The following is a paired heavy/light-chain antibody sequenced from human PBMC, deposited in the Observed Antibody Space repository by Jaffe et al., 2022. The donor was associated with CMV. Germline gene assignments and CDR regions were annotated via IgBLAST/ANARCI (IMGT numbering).Light chain of an antibody. CDR2: AAS. CDR1: QGISSY. Sequence: VIWMTQSPSLLSASTGDRVIISCRMSQGISSYLAWYQQKPGKAPELLIYAASTLQSGVPSRFSGSGSGTDFTLTISCLQSEDFATYYCQQYYSFPVTFGQGTKVEIK. J-gene: IGKJ1*01. V-gene: IGKV1D-8*04. CDR3: QQYYSFPVT.
Heavy chain of an antibody. D-gene: IGHD3-22*01. CDR2: IYYSGST. J-gene: IGHJ5*02. CDR1: GGSISSYY. CDR3: ARFTRSYARAYYYDSSGYRGWFDP. Sequence: QVQLQESGPGLVKPSETLSLTCTVSGGSISSYYWSWIRQPPGKGLEWIGYIYYSGSTNYNPSLKSRVTISVDTSKNQFSLKLSSVTAADTAVYYCARFTRSYARAYYYDSSGYRGWFDPWGQGTLVTVSS. V-gene: IGHV4-59*01.